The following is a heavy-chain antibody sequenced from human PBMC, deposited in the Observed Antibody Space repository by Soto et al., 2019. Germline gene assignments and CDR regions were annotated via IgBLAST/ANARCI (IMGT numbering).Heavy chain of an antibody. Sequence: GGSLRLSCAASGFTFTRYSMNWVRQAPGKGLKWVSSISSTTNYIYYGDSMKGRFTISRDNAKNSLYLEMNSLRAEDTAVYYCARESEDLTSNFDYWGQGTLVTVSS. J-gene: IGHJ4*02. CDR2: ISSTTNYI. CDR3: ARESEDLTSNFDY. CDR1: GFTFTRYS. V-gene: IGHV3-21*06.